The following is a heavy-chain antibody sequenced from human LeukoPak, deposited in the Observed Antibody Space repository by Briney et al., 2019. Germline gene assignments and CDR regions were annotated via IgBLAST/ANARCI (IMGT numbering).Heavy chain of an antibody. CDR1: GFTFISYG. J-gene: IGHJ6*03. D-gene: IGHD5-12*01. CDR2: FSGSGGST. Sequence: GGSLRLSCAASGFTFISYGMSWVRQAPGEGLEWVSAFSGSGGSTYYADSVTGRFTISRDNSKNTLYLQMNSLIAEDPALFYWAASLGPHPNRGYAESYFYYYYMDVWGKGTTVTVSS. CDR3: AASLGPHPNRGYAESYFYYYYMDV. V-gene: IGHV3-23*01.